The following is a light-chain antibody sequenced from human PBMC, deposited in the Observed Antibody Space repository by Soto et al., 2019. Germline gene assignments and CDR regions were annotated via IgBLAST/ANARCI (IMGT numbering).Light chain of an antibody. CDR3: SAYTRSSTVV. J-gene: IGLJ2*01. CDR1: SSDVGGYKY. CDR2: EVS. Sequence: QSVLTQPASVSGSPGQSITISCTGTSSDVGGYKYVSWYQQHPGKAPKLMIYEVSNRPSGVSYRFSGSKSGNTASLSISGLQAEDEADYYCSAYTRSSTVVFGGGTKVTVL. V-gene: IGLV2-14*01.